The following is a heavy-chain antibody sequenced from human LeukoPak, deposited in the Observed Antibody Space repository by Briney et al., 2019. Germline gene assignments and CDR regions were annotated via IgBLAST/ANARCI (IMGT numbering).Heavy chain of an antibody. CDR1: GFTLSVYA. J-gene: IGHJ6*04. V-gene: IGHV3-30-3*02. CDR2: ISYEGSNK. CDR3: AKDPAPLYCSSTSCSPYGMDV. D-gene: IGHD2-2*01. Sequence: GRALRLSCAASGFTLSVYAMHCVRDAPGERLEWGSVISYEGSNKYYADSVKGRFTISRDNSKNTLYLQMNSLRAEDTAVYYCAKDPAPLYCSSTSCSPYGMDVWGKGTTVTVSS.